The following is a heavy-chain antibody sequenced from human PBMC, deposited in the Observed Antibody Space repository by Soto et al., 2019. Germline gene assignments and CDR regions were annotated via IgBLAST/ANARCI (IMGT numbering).Heavy chain of an antibody. Sequence: SETLSLTCAVYGGSFSGYYWSWFRQPPGQGLESLGYIYHTGVTNSNPSLRGRLSISIDTAKNQFSLKLSSVTSADTAIYYCARTARVPDFWGPGILVTVSS. J-gene: IGHJ4*02. CDR2: IYHTGVT. V-gene: IGHV4-59*01. CDR1: GGSFSGYY. CDR3: ARTARVPDF. D-gene: IGHD2-2*01.